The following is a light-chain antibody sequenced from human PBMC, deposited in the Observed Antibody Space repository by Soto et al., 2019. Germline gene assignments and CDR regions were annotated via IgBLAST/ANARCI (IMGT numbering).Light chain of an antibody. CDR1: SSDIGGYKY. CDR2: DVS. J-gene: IGLJ1*01. CDR3: SSYTGGSTYV. Sequence: QSVLTQPASVSGSPGQSITISCTGTSSDIGGYKYVSWYQQHPGKAPKLMIYDVSNRPSGVSNRFSGSKSGNTATLTISGLQGEDEAEYSCSSYTGGSTYVFGTGTKVTVL. V-gene: IGLV2-14*01.